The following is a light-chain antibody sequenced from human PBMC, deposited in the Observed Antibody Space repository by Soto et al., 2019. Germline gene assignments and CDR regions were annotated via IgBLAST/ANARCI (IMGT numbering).Light chain of an antibody. CDR1: QDISNY. V-gene: IGKV1-33*01. CDR2: DAS. J-gene: IGKJ2*01. Sequence: DIQMTQSPSSLSASVGDRVTITCQASQDISNYLNWYQQKPGKAPKLLIYDASNLETGVPSRFSGSGSGTDFTFTISSLQPEDIATYYCQQYDNLPRTFGQVTKLEI. CDR3: QQYDNLPRT.